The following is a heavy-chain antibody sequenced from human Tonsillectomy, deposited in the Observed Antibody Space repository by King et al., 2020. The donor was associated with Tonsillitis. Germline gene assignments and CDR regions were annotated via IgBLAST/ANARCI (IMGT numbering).Heavy chain of an antibody. Sequence: QLQESGPGLVKPSETLSLTCTVSGDSITSYYWSWIRQPAGKGLEWIGLIYSNGLTMYNPSLKSRVTMSVDTSRNQFSLKLSSVTAADSAIYYCAYVALTSSRKDFFDIWGQGTTVTVSS. J-gene: IGHJ3*02. CDR1: GDSITSYY. V-gene: IGHV4-4*07. D-gene: IGHD3-3*02. CDR3: AYVALTSSRKDFFDI. CDR2: IYSNGLT.